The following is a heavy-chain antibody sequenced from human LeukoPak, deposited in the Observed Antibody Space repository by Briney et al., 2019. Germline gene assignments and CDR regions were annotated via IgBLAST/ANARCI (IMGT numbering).Heavy chain of an antibody. CDR3: ARDPLSYYDSSGWGGSEIDY. CDR2: ISAYNGNT. D-gene: IGHD3-22*01. Sequence: GASVKVSCKASGYTFTSYGISWVRQAPGQGLEWMGWISAYNGNTNYAQKLQGRVTMTTDTSTSTAYMELRSLRSDDQAVYYCARDPLSYYDSSGWGGSEIDYWGQGTLVTVSS. CDR1: GYTFTSYG. V-gene: IGHV1-18*01. J-gene: IGHJ4*02.